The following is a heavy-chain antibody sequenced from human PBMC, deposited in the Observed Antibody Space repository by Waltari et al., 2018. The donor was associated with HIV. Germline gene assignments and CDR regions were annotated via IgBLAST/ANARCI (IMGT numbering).Heavy chain of an antibody. D-gene: IGHD5-18*01. J-gene: IGHJ4*02. CDR2: IKQDGSEK. V-gene: IGHV3-7*01. CDR3: ARRRGYGYLDY. CDR1: GLTFRNFW. Sequence: EVQLVESGGGLVQPGGSLRLSCAASGLTFRNFWMTWVRQATGQGLEWVANIKQDGSEKYYVDSVKGRFTISRDNAKNSLYLQMNSLRAEDTAVYYCARRRGYGYLDYWGQGTLVTVSS.